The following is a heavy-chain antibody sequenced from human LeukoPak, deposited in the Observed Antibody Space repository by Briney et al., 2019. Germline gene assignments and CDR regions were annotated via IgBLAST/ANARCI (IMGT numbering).Heavy chain of an antibody. CDR1: GYSISSGYY. J-gene: IGHJ6*02. V-gene: IGHV4-38-2*02. CDR3: ARPSGQQWLGHYYYYGMDV. CDR2: IYHSGST. Sequence: SETLSLTCTVSGYSISSGYYWGWIRQPPGKGLEWIGSIYHSGSTYYNPSLKSRVTISVDTSKNQFSLKLSSVTAADTAVYYCARPSGQQWLGHYYYYGMDVWGQGTTVTVSS. D-gene: IGHD6-19*01.